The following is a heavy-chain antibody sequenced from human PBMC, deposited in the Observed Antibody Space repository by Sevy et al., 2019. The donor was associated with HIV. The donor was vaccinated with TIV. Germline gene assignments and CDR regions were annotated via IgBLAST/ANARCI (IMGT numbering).Heavy chain of an antibody. V-gene: IGHV3-23*01. CDR3: AGARYDSSGSFDALDI. J-gene: IGHJ3*02. D-gene: IGHD3-22*01. CDR1: GFTFTSYA. CDR2: IFRNFRGVDVT. Sequence: GESLKISCTTSGFTFTSYAMNWVRQAPGKGLEWVSTIFRNFRGVDVTYDADSVKGRFTISRDSSRNRLYLQMNSLRAEDTAVYYCAGARYDSSGSFDALDIWGQGTMVTVSS.